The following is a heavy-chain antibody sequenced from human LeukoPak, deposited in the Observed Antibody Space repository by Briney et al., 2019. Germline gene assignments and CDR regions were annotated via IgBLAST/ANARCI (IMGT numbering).Heavy chain of an antibody. CDR3: AKTANPSTTVTTIYYFDY. D-gene: IGHD4-17*01. CDR2: ISGSGGST. Sequence: GRSLRLSCAASGFTFSSYAMSWVRQAPGKGLEWVSVISGSGGSTYYADSVKGRFTISRDNSKNTLYLQMNSLRAEDTAVYYCAKTANPSTTVTTIYYFDYWGQGTLVTVSS. V-gene: IGHV3-23*01. J-gene: IGHJ4*02. CDR1: GFTFSSYA.